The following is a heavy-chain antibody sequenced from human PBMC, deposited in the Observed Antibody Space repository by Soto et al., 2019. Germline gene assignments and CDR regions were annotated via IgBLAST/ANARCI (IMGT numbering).Heavy chain of an antibody. CDR1: GFTFSILA. J-gene: IGHJ4*02. V-gene: IGHV3-23*01. D-gene: IGHD6-19*01. CDR2: IDYTGGTT. CDR3: AKDATRTSGWYYFDY. Sequence: GGSLRLSCAASGFTFSILAMGWVRQAPGKGLEWVSVIDYTGGTTYYTDSVKGRFIISRDNSKKILYLQMNSLRTEDTAIYYCAKDATRTSGWYYFDYWGRGALVTVSS.